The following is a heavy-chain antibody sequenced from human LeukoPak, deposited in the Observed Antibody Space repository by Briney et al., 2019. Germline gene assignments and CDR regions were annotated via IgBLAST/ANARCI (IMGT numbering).Heavy chain of an antibody. V-gene: IGHV4-61*02. Sequence: PSETLSLTCTVSGGSISYGSYYWSWIGQPAGKGLEWIGRIYSTGKTNYNPSLESRVTISVDTSKNQFSLKLSSVTAADTAVYYCASSPITPTNWFDPWGQGTLVTVSS. CDR3: ASSPITPTNWFDP. D-gene: IGHD2-15*01. CDR1: GGSISYGSYY. CDR2: IYSTGKT. J-gene: IGHJ5*02.